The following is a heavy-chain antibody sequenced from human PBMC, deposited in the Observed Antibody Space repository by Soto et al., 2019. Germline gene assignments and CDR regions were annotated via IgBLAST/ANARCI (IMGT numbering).Heavy chain of an antibody. Sequence: PGGSLRLSCAASGFTFSTYAMNWVRQFPGRGLEWVSYISSSSSAIDYADSVKGRFTVSRDSAKNSLYLQMNSLRDEDTAVYYCASDRSLGSNWYYYLESWGQGTLVTVSS. CDR1: GFTFSTYA. J-gene: IGHJ4*02. D-gene: IGHD3-16*01. CDR2: ISSSSSAI. CDR3: ASDRSLGSNWYYYLES. V-gene: IGHV3-48*02.